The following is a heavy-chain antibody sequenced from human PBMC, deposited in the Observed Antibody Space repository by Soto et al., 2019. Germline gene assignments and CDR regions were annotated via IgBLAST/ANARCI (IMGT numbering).Heavy chain of an antibody. J-gene: IGHJ4*02. CDR2: IYTSGST. CDR1: GGSISSYY. V-gene: IGHV4-4*07. CDR3: ASAPFGPHCGGDCWFDY. Sequence: SATLSLTCTVSGGSISSYYWSWIRQPAGKGLEWIGRIYTSGSTNYNPSLKSRVSMSVDTSKNQFSLKLSSVTAADTAVYYCASAPFGPHCGGDCWFDYWGQGTLVTVSS. D-gene: IGHD2-21*02.